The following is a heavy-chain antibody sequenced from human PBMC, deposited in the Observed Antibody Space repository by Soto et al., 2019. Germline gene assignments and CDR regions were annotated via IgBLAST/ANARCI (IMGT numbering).Heavy chain of an antibody. CDR1: GYTFTSYG. CDR3: ARDYRSWYTNHYYYGMDV. CDR2: ISAYNGNT. J-gene: IGHJ6*02. V-gene: IGHV1-18*01. D-gene: IGHD6-13*01. Sequence: GASVKVSCKASGYTFTSYGISWVRQAPGQGLEWMGWISAYNGNTNYAQKLQGRVTMTTDTSTSTAYMELRSLRSDDTAVYYCARDYRSWYTNHYYYGMDVWGQGTTVTVSS.